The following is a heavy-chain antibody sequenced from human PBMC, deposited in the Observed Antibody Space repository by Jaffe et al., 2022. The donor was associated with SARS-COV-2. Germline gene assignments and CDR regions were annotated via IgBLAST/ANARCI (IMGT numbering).Heavy chain of an antibody. V-gene: IGHV3-74*01. CDR2: IRGDGIGI. D-gene: IGHD3-22*01. CDR1: GFTFTKYW. CDR3: ARGGYDYYDSSVDF. J-gene: IGHJ4*02. Sequence: EVPLVESGGGLIQPGGSLRLSCAASGFTFTKYWMHWVRQAPGKGLVWVSRIRGDGIGISYADSVRGRFTISRDNAKNMLYLQMNSLRAEDTAVYYCARGGYDYYDSSVDFWGQGTLVIVSS.